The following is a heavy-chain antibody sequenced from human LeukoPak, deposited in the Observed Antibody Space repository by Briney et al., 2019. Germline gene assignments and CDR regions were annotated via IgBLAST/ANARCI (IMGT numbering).Heavy chain of an antibody. D-gene: IGHD3-22*01. Sequence: ASVKVSSKASGGTFSSYAISWVRQAPGQGLEWMGGIIPIFGTTNYAQKFQGRVTITADESTSTAYMELSSLRSEDTAVYYCARDRLPYYYDSSGYYVSYFDYWGQGTLVTVSS. CDR1: GGTFSSYA. CDR2: IIPIFGTT. CDR3: ARDRLPYYYDSSGYYVSYFDY. V-gene: IGHV1-69*13. J-gene: IGHJ4*02.